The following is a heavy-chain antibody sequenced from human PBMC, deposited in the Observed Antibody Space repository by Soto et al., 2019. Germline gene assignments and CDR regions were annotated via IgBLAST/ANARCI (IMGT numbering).Heavy chain of an antibody. Sequence: QVQLVQSGAEVRKPGASVKVSCEASGYTFTSYDIYWVRQATGQGLEWMGWMNPSTGNSGYAQKFQGRGTMTSDTPIGSAHRGMRSLRSEHTAVYYRGRRGEPSGWDGFGAVKYFFDFWGQGTPLTVSS. CDR2: MNPSTGNS. D-gene: IGHD6-19*01. J-gene: IGHJ4*02. V-gene: IGHV1-8*01. CDR3: GRRGEPSGWDGFGAVKYFFDF. CDR1: GYTFTSYD.